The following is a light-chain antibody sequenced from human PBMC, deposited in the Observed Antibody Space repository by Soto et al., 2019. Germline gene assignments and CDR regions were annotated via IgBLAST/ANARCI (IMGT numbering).Light chain of an antibody. Sequence: EIVLTQSPGTLSLSPGERATLSCRASQSVRSSYLAWYQQKPGQAPRLLIYGASSRATGIPDRFSGSGSGTDFTLTISRLEPEDFAVYYCQQYDSSSETFGQGTKVDIK. J-gene: IGKJ1*01. CDR2: GAS. CDR3: QQYDSSSET. CDR1: QSVRSSY. V-gene: IGKV3-20*01.